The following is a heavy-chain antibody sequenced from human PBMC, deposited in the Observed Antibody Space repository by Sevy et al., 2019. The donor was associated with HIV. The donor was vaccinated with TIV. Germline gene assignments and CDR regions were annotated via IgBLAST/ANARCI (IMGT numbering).Heavy chain of an antibody. CDR1: GLSFNTYV. J-gene: IGHJ4*02. CDR2: ISPNGGST. Sequence: GGSLRLSCAASGLSFNTYVMSWVRQAPGQGLQWVSTISPNGGSTYYADSVKGRFTNSRDNSRNTVFLQVNSLRAEDTAVYYCAKESLDGYYWGQGTLVTVSS. D-gene: IGHD2-21*01. CDR3: AKESLDGYY. V-gene: IGHV3-23*01.